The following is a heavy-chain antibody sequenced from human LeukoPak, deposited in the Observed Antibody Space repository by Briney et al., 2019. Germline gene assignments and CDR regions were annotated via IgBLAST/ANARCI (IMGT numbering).Heavy chain of an antibody. J-gene: IGHJ6*02. CDR3: ARVIGFGELLFYYGMDV. CDR1: GFTFSSYS. D-gene: IGHD3-10*01. CDR2: ISSSSSHI. Sequence: GGSLRLSCAASGFTFSSYSMNWVRQAPGKGLEWVSSISSSSSHIYYADSVKGRFTISRDNAKNSLYLQMNSLRAEDTAVYYCARVIGFGELLFYYGMDVWGQGTTVTVSS. V-gene: IGHV3-21*01.